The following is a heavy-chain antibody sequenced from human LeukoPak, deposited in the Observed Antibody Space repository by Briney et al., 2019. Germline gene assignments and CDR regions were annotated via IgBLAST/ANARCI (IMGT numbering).Heavy chain of an antibody. J-gene: IGHJ5*02. CDR1: GGTFSSYA. V-gene: IGHV1-69*13. D-gene: IGHD3-3*01. CDR2: IIPIFGTA. CDR3: ARTYYDFWSGYLNWFDP. Sequence: ASVKVSCKASGGTFSSYAISWVRQAPGQGLEWMGGIIPIFGTANYAQKFQGRVTITADESTSTAYMELSSLRSEDTAVYYCARTYYDFWSGYLNWFDPWGQGTLVTVSS.